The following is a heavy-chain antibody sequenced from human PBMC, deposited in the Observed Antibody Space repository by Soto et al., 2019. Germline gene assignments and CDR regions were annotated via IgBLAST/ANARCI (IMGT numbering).Heavy chain of an antibody. CDR3: AKEWELRVDY. V-gene: IGHV3-30*18. CDR1: GFTFSSYG. Sequence: QVQLVESGGGVVQPGRSLRLSCAASGFTFSSYGMHWVRQAPGKGLEWVAVISYDGSNKYYADSVKGRFTISRDNSKNTLYLQMNSLRAEDTAVYYCAKEWELRVDYWGQGTLVTVSS. D-gene: IGHD1-26*01. J-gene: IGHJ4*02. CDR2: ISYDGSNK.